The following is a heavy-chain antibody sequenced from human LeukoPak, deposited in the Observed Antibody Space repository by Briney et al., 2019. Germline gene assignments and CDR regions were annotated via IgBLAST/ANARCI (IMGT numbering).Heavy chain of an antibody. Sequence: GRSLRLSCAASGFTFSSYAMHWVRQAPGKGLEWVAVISYDGSYKYYTDSVKGRFTISRDNSKNTLYLQMNSLRAEDMAVYHCAKDRGVRSTLDYWGQGTPVTVSS. D-gene: IGHD3-10*01. CDR1: GFTFSSYA. V-gene: IGHV3-30*04. J-gene: IGHJ4*02. CDR2: ISYDGSYK. CDR3: AKDRGVRSTLDY.